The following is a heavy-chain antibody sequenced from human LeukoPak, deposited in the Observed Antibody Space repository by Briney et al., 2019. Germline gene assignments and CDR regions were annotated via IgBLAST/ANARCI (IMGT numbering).Heavy chain of an antibody. CDR3: AKGDSTGYYYHYGYYFDY. V-gene: IGHV3-30*18. CDR1: GFTFSNYG. CDR2: ISYDGSNK. J-gene: IGHJ4*02. D-gene: IGHD3-22*01. Sequence: GGSLRLYCAASGFTFSNYGMHWVRQAPGKGLEWVAVISYDGSNKYYADSVKGRFTISRDNSKNTLFLQMNSLRAEDTAVYYCAKGDSTGYYYHYGYYFDYWGQGTLVTVSS.